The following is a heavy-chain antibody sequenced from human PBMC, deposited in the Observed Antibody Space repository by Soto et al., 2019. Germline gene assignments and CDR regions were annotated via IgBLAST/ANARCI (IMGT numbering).Heavy chain of an antibody. V-gene: IGHV3-30*03. J-gene: IGHJ6*02. Sequence: GGSLRLSCAASGFTFSSYGMHWVRQAPGKGLEWVAVISYDGSNKYYADSVKGRFTISRDNSKNTLYLQMNSLRAEDTAVYYCGRSSSWYSYYYGMDVWGQGTTVTVSS. CDR3: GRSSSWYSYYYGMDV. CDR2: ISYDGSNK. D-gene: IGHD6-6*01. CDR1: GFTFSSYG.